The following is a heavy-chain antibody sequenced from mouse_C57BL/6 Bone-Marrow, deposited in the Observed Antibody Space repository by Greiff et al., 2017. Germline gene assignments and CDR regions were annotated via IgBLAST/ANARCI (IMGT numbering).Heavy chain of an antibody. V-gene: IGHV1-19*01. CDR3: ARDGNYPWFAY. Sequence: EVQLVESGPVLVKPGASVKMSCKASGYTFTDYYMNWVKQSHGKSLEWIGVINPYNGGTSYNQKFKGKATLTVDKSSSTAYMELNSLTSEDSAVYYCARDGNYPWFAYWGQGTLVTVSA. D-gene: IGHD2-1*01. CDR2: INPYNGGT. J-gene: IGHJ3*01. CDR1: GYTFTDYY.